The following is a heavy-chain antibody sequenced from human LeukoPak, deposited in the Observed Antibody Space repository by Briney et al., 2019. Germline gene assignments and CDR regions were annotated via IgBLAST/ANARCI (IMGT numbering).Heavy chain of an antibody. V-gene: IGHV1-69*04. CDR2: IIPILGIA. Sequence: SVKVSCKASGGTFSSYAISWVRQAPEQGLEWMGRIIPILGIANYAQKFQGRVTITADKSTSTAYMELSSLRSEDTAVYYCARERVFSDEYNWFDPWGQGTLVTVSS. CDR1: GGTFSSYA. D-gene: IGHD6-6*01. J-gene: IGHJ5*02. CDR3: ARERVFSDEYNWFDP.